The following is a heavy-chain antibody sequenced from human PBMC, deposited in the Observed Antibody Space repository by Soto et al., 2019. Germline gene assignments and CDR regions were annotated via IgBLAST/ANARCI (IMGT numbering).Heavy chain of an antibody. CDR1: GFTFSSYW. Sequence: PGGSLRLSCAASGFTFSSYWMSWVRQAPGKGLEWVANIKQDGSEKYYVDSVKGRFTISRDNAKNSLYLQMNSLRAEDTAVYYCARDRIFGVVDVFDYWGQGTLVTVSS. CDR2: IKQDGSEK. V-gene: IGHV3-7*01. CDR3: ARDRIFGVVDVFDY. D-gene: IGHD3-3*02. J-gene: IGHJ4*02.